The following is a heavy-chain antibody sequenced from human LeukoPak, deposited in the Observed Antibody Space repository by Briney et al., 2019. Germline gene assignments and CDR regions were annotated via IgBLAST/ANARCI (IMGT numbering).Heavy chain of an antibody. CDR1: GFTFTSHT. J-gene: IGHJ4*02. Sequence: GGSLRLSCAASGFTFTSHTMSWVRQVPEKGLEWVSSVGSGMTTFYADSVKGRFTIPRDNPKNMLYLQMNSLRAEDTGIYYCAKDTGRGYSYGYYFSGVSDYWGQGTLVTVSS. D-gene: IGHD5-18*01. CDR2: VGSGMTT. CDR3: AKDTGRGYSYGYYFSGVSDY. V-gene: IGHV3-23*01.